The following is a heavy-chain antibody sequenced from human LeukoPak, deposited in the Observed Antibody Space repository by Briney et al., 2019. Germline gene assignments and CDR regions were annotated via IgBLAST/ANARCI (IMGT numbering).Heavy chain of an antibody. CDR2: ISYDGSNK. CDR1: GFTFSSYA. D-gene: IGHD4-17*01. CDR3: ARDDYGASKGLDY. Sequence: GGSLRLSCAASGFTFSSYAMHWVRQAPGKGLEWVAAISYDGSNKYYADSVKGRFTVSRDNSKNTVYLQMNSLRAEDTAVYYCARDDYGASKGLDYWGQGTLVIVSS. J-gene: IGHJ4*02. V-gene: IGHV3-30-3*01.